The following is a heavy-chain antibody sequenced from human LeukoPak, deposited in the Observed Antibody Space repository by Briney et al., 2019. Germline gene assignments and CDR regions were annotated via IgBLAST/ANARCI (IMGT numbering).Heavy chain of an antibody. D-gene: IGHD6-13*01. V-gene: IGHV3-48*03. CDR2: ISSSGSTI. CDR3: ASRYSSSWRSTGVFDY. J-gene: IGHJ4*02. Sequence: PGGSLRLSCAASGFTFSSYEMNWVRQAPGKGLEWVSYISSSGSTIYYADSVKGRFTISRDNAKNSPYLQMNSLRAEDTAVYYCASRYSSSWRSTGVFDYWGQGTLVTVSS. CDR1: GFTFSSYE.